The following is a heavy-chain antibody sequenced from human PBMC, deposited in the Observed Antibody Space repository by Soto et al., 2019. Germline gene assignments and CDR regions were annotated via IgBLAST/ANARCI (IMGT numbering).Heavy chain of an antibody. J-gene: IGHJ6*02. CDR1: GGSISSYY. Sequence: SETLSLTCTVSGGSISSYYWSWIRQPPGKGLEWIGYIHYSGSTNYNPSLKSRVTISVDTSKNQFSLKLSSVTAADTAVYYCARACSGGSCYSEDYYGMDVWGQGTTVTVSS. CDR3: ARACSGGSCYSEDYYGMDV. CDR2: IHYSGST. V-gene: IGHV4-59*01. D-gene: IGHD2-15*01.